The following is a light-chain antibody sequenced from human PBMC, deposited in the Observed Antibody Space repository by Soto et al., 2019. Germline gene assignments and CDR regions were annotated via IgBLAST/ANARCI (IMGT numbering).Light chain of an antibody. V-gene: IGLV2-14*01. J-gene: IGLJ1*01. Sequence: QSALTQPASVSGSPGQSITISCTGTSSDVGGYNYVSWYQQHPGKAPKLMIYEVSNRPSEVSNRFSGSKSGNTSSLTIPGLHAKDAADYYCSSYTSSSTPYVFGTGTKLTVL. CDR2: EVS. CDR3: SSYTSSSTPYV. CDR1: SSDVGGYNY.